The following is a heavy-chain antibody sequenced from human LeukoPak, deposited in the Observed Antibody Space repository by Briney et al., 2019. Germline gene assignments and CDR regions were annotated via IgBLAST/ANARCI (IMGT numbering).Heavy chain of an antibody. CDR2: ISTSNIYI. J-gene: IGHJ4*02. D-gene: IGHD3-22*01. V-gene: IGHV3-21*01. Sequence: LGGSLRLCCAASGFTFSSYSMNWVRQAPGKGLEWVSSISTSNIYIYYADSVKGRFTISRDNAKNSLYLQMNSLRAEDTAVYYCARFPGRNYYDSSGFDYWGQGTLVTVSS. CDR3: ARFPGRNYYDSSGFDY. CDR1: GFTFSSYS.